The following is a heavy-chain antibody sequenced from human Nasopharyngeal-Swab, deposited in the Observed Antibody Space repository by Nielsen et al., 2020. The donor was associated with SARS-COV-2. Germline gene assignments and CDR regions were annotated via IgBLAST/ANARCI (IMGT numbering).Heavy chain of an antibody. CDR1: GGSISSSSYY. Sequence: SETLSLTCTVSGGSISSSSYYWAWIRQPPGKGLERIGSISSSGSTSYNPSLKSRVTISVDTSKNQFSLKLSSMTAADTAPYYCARIVATIVDRGAGKCYFDYWGQGTLVTVSS. D-gene: IGHD5-12*01. V-gene: IGHV4-39*01. J-gene: IGHJ4*02. CDR2: ISSSGST. CDR3: ARIVATIVDRGAGKCYFDY.